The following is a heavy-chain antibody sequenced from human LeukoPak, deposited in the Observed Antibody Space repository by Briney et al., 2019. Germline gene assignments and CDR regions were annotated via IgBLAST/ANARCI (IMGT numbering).Heavy chain of an antibody. CDR1: GFTFSSYA. CDR3: ARDPTTRSNQAQYYFDY. J-gene: IGHJ4*02. Sequence: PGGSLRLSCAASGFTFSSYAMHWVRQAPGKGLEWLAVISLDGSNKYYADSVKGRFTISRDNSKNTLYLHMDSLKTEDAAVYYCARDPTTRSNQAQYYFDYWGQGTLVTISS. D-gene: IGHD4-17*01. V-gene: IGHV3-30*04. CDR2: ISLDGSNK.